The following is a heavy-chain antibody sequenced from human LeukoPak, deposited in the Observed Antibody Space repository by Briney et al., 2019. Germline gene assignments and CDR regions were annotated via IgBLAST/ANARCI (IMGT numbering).Heavy chain of an antibody. CDR2: ISAYNGNT. D-gene: IGHD6-19*01. CDR1: GYTFTSYG. CDR3: ARDFKQWLATTNYYGMDV. J-gene: IGHJ6*02. V-gene: IGHV1-18*01. Sequence: GASVKVSCKASGYTFTSYGISWVRQAPGQGLEWMGWISAYNGNTNYAQKLQGRVTMTTDTSTSTAYMELRSLRSDDTAVYYCARDFKQWLATTNYYGMDVWGQGTTVTASS.